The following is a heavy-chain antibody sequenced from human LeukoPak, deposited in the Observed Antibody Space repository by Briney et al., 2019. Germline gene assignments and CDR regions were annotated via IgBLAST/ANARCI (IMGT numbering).Heavy chain of an antibody. V-gene: IGHV1-46*01. CDR2: IYPRDGST. CDR3: ARSSSRYCVSTSCYYY. J-gene: IGHJ4*02. CDR1: GYTFTSNY. Sequence: GASVKVSCKASGYTFTSNYIHWVRQAPGQGLEWMGMIYPRDGSTSYAQKFQGRVTMTRDTSLNTAYMELSSLTSEDTAVYYCARSSSRYCVSTSCYYYWGQGTLVTVSS. D-gene: IGHD2-2*01.